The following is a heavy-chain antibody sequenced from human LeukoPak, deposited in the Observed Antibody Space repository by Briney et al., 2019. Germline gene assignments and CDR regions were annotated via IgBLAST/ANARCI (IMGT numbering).Heavy chain of an antibody. CDR2: IIPIFGTA. D-gene: IGHD6-13*01. CDR3: AVSGKQQYTPQFDY. Sequence: SVKVSCKASGYTFTSYDINWVRQAPGQGLEWMGGIIPIFGTANYAQKFQGRVTITADESTSTAYMELSSLRSEDTAVYYCAVSGKQQYTPQFDYWGQGTLVTVSS. V-gene: IGHV1-69*13. CDR1: GYTFTSYD. J-gene: IGHJ4*02.